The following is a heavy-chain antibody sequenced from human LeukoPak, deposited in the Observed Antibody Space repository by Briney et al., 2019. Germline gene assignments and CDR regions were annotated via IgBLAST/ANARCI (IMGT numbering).Heavy chain of an antibody. V-gene: IGHV3-23*01. CDR2: IGGSGLTT. Sequence: PGGSLRLSCAASGFTFSSYAMNWVRQAPGKGLEWVSGIGGSGLTTYYTDTVKGRFTISRDNSKNTLYLQMNSLRVEDTAVYYCAKDSGEYYGSGSNRKFDPWGQGTLVTVSS. J-gene: IGHJ5*02. CDR1: GFTFSSYA. CDR3: AKDSGEYYGSGSNRKFDP. D-gene: IGHD3-10*01.